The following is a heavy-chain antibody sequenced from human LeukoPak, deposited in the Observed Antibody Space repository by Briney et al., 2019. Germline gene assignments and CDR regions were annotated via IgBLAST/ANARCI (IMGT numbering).Heavy chain of an antibody. CDR1: GGSISNYY. D-gene: IGHD6-19*01. CDR3: VRENYSSGWYGIIDY. V-gene: IGHV4-59*01. CDR2: IYYSGHT. Sequence: SSETLSLTCTVSGGSISNYYWSWIRQPPGKGLEWIGCIYYSGHTNYNPSLKSRVTISVDTSKNQFSLKLSSVTAADTAVYYCVRENYSSGWYGIIDYWGQGTLVTVSS. J-gene: IGHJ4*02.